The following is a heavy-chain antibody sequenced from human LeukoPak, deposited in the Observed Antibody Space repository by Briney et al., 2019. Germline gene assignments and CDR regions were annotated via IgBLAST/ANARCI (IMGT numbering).Heavy chain of an antibody. CDR1: GGSITVNTYY. V-gene: IGHV4-39*01. J-gene: IGHJ3*02. D-gene: IGHD2-21*02. CDR3: ARHGPVVTATDAFDI. CDR2: VYYSGRT. Sequence: RASETLSLTCTVSGGSITVNTYYCAWIRQPPGRGLEWIGSVYYSGRTDYNPSLKSRVTISVDTSENQLSLSLNSVTAADTAVYYCARHGPVVTATDAFDIWGQGTMVTVSS.